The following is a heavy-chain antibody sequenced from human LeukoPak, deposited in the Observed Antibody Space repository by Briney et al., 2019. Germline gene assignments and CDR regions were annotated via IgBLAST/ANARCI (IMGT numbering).Heavy chain of an antibody. CDR3: ARVEYCSSTSCYGWFDP. D-gene: IGHD2-2*01. CDR1: GYTFTSYG. Sequence: GASVKVSCKASGYTFTSYGISWVRQAPGQGLEWMGWISAYNGNTNYAQKLQGRVTMTTDTSTSTAYMELRSLRSDDTAVHYCARVEYCSSTSCYGWFDPWGQGTLVTVSS. V-gene: IGHV1-18*01. J-gene: IGHJ5*02. CDR2: ISAYNGNT.